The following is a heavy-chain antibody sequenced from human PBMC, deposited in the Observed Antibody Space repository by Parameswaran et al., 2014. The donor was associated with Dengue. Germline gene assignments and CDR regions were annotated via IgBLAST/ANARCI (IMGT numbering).Heavy chain of an antibody. CDR2: IYYSGST. V-gene: IGHV4-59*01. Sequence: RWIRQPPGKGLEWIGYIYYSGSTNYNPSLKSRVTISVDTSKNQFSLKLSSVTVADTAVYYCARAAYGDYDPHYFDYWGQGTLVTVSS. D-gene: IGHD4-17*01. J-gene: IGHJ4*02. CDR3: ARAAYGDYDPHYFDY.